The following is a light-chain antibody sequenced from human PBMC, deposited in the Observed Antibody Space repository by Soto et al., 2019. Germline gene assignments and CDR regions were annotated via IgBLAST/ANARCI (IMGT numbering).Light chain of an antibody. J-gene: IGKJ4*01. CDR2: DAS. Sequence: EIVLTQSPATLSLSPGERATLSCRASQSVSSSLAWYQQKPGQAPRLLIYDASNRATGIPARFSGSGSGTDFTLTITSLEPEEFALYYCQQRSNWPLAFGGGTKVEIK. CDR3: QQRSNWPLA. CDR1: QSVSSS. V-gene: IGKV3-11*01.